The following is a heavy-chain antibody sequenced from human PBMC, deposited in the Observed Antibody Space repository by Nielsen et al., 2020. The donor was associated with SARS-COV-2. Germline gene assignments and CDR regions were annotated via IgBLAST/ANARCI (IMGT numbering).Heavy chain of an antibody. CDR3: ATPSRPGYYYYYMDV. CDR1: GYTFTGYY. CDR2: INPNSGGT. J-gene: IGHJ6*03. Sequence: ASVKVSCKTSGYTFTGYYMHWVRQAPGQGLEWMGRINPNSGGTDYTQKFQGRVTVTRDTSISTAYMELNRLTSDDTAVYYCATPSRPGYYYYYMDVWGKGTTVTVSS. D-gene: IGHD6-6*01. V-gene: IGHV1-2*06.